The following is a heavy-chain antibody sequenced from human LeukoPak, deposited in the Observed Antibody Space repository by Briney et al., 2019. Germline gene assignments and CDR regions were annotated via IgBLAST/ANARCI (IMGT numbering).Heavy chain of an antibody. CDR2: INPSGGST. D-gene: IGHD7-27*01. V-gene: IGHV1-46*03. Sequence: ASVKASCKASGYTFTSYYMHWVRQAPGQGLEWMGIINPSGGSTSYAQKFQGRVTMTRDTSTSTVYMELSSLRSEDTAVYYCAPAKLGIFILDYWGQGTLVTVSS. CDR3: APAKLGIFILDY. CDR1: GYTFTSYY. J-gene: IGHJ4*02.